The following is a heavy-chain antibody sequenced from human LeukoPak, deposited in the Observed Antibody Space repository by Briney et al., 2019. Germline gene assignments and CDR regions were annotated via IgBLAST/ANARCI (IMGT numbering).Heavy chain of an antibody. V-gene: IGHV3-21*01. D-gene: IGHD5-18*01. CDR1: GFTFSTYG. CDR3: ARDVGSNGHAPLGY. CDR2: NSGGSS. Sequence: PGGSLRLSCAASGFTFSTYGVYWVRQAPGKGLEWVSSNSGGSSYYADSVKGRFTISRDNAKNSLYLQMNSLRAEDTAVYYCARDVGSNGHAPLGYWGQGTLVTVSS. J-gene: IGHJ4*02.